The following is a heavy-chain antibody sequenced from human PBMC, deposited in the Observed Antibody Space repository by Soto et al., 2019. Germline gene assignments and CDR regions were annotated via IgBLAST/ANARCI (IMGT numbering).Heavy chain of an antibody. J-gene: IGHJ3*01. V-gene: IGHV4-4*02. CDR2: IFHSGDT. Sequence: QVQLQESGPGLVKPSGTLSLTCAVSGASISNSRWWTWVRQPPGKGLEWIGDIFHSGDTNYNPSLKSRVFKSVDKSQNQFSLKVSTVTAADTAVYDCADSTGGYRHDVWGQGTLVTVSS. D-gene: IGHD1-1*01. CDR3: ADSTGGYRHDV. CDR1: GASISNSRW.